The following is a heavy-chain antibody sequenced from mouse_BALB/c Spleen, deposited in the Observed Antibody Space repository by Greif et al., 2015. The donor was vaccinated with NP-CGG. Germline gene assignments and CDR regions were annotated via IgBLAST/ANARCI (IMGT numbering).Heavy chain of an antibody. J-gene: IGHJ1*01. CDR2: IWSDGST. D-gene: IGHD2-14*01. V-gene: IGHV2-6-2*01. Sequence: VKVVESGPDLVAPSQSLSITCTVSGFSLTSYGVHWVRQPPGKGLEWLVVIWSDGSTTYNSALKSRLSISKDDSKSQVFLKMNSLQTDDTAMYYCARHRYDGYWYFDVWGAGTTVTVSS. CDR3: ARHRYDGYWYFDV. CDR1: GFSLTSYG.